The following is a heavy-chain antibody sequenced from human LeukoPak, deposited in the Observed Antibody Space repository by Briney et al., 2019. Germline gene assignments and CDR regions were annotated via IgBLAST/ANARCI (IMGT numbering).Heavy chain of an antibody. Sequence: PGGSLRLSCAASGFTFSSYWMHWVRQAPGKGLVWVSRINSDGSSTSYADSVKGRFTISRDNAKNTLYLQMNSLRAEDTGVYYCARDQGTIGWPIDYWGQGTLVTVSS. CDR1: GFTFSSYW. J-gene: IGHJ4*02. D-gene: IGHD6-19*01. V-gene: IGHV3-74*01. CDR2: INSDGSST. CDR3: ARDQGTIGWPIDY.